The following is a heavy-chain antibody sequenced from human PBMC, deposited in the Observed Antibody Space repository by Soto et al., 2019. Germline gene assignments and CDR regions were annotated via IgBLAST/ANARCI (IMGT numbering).Heavy chain of an antibody. Sequence: PGGYLRLSCAASGFTFSNAWLSWVRQAPGKGLEWVGRIKTKADGGATDYAAPVKGRFTISRDDSKNTLFLQMNSLKTEDTGMYYCSTDALYSSTPISSCCMDFWGQAPTVSGSS. CDR2: IKTKADGGAT. CDR3: STDALYSSTPISSCCMDF. CDR1: GFTFSNAW. J-gene: IGHJ6*02. D-gene: IGHD6-13*01. V-gene: IGHV3-15*01.